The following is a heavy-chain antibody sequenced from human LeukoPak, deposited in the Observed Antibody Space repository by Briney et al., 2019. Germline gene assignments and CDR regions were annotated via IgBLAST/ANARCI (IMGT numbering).Heavy chain of an antibody. CDR1: GYTFTSYG. CDR3: ARINYRGGSCLDY. J-gene: IGHJ4*02. CDR2: ISAYNGNT. D-gene: IGHD2-15*01. Sequence: GASVKVSCTASGYTFTSYGISWVRQAPGQGPEWMGWISAYNGNTNYAQKLQGRVTMTTDTSTSTAYMELRSLRSDDTAVYYCARINYRGGSCLDYWRQGTLVTVSS. V-gene: IGHV1-18*01.